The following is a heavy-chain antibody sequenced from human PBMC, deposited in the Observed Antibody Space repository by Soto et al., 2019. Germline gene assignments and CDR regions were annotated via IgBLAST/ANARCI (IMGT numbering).Heavy chain of an antibody. V-gene: IGHV5-51*01. D-gene: IGHD3-22*01. J-gene: IGHJ3*02. Sequence: GEFLTISCTSCGDSFTRYWIGWVRQMPGKGLEWMGIIYPGDSDTRYSPSFQGQVTISADKSISTAYLQWSSMKASDTAMYYCARRAAGYYDSSGYSDAFDIWGQGKMVTVSS. CDR1: GDSFTRYW. CDR3: ARRAAGYYDSSGYSDAFDI. CDR2: IYPGDSDT.